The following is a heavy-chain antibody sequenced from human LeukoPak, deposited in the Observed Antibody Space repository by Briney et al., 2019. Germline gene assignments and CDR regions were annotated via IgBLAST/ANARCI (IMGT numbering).Heavy chain of an antibody. CDR3: TTDLGTYYHGSQRLIPIDY. D-gene: IGHD3-10*01. Sequence: GGSLRLSCTASGFTFGDYAMSWIRQAPGKGLEWVGFIRSKAYGETTNYAEPVRGRFTISRDDSKSAVYLQMNSLKIEDTAVYYCTTDLGTYYHGSQRLIPIDYWGQGTLVTVSS. V-gene: IGHV3-49*03. CDR1: GFTFGDYA. J-gene: IGHJ4*02. CDR2: IRSKAYGETT.